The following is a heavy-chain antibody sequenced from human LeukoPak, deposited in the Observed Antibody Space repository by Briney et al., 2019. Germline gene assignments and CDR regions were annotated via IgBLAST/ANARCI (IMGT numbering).Heavy chain of an antibody. CDR3: ARGPIDQWGRPGAFDI. J-gene: IGHJ3*02. Sequence: GGSLRLSCAASGFTFSSYAMHWVRQAPGKGLEWVAVISYDGSNKYYADSVKGRFTISRDNSKNTLYLQMNSLRAEDTAVYYCARGPIDQWGRPGAFDIWGQGTMVTVSS. CDR1: GFTFSSYA. D-gene: IGHD2-8*01. V-gene: IGHV3-30*04. CDR2: ISYDGSNK.